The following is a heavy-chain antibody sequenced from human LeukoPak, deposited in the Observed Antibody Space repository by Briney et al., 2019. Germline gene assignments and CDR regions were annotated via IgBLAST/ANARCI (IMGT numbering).Heavy chain of an antibody. V-gene: IGHV3-20*04. CDR1: GFTFDDYG. CDR2: LNWNGGST. D-gene: IGHD1-26*01. Sequence: GGSLRLSCAASGFTFDDYGMSWVRQAPGKGLEWVSGLNWNGGSTGYADSVKGRFTISRDNAKNSLYLQKNSLRAEDTALYYCARSPGSYYEREDYWGQGTLVTVSS. CDR3: ARSPGSYYEREDY. J-gene: IGHJ4*02.